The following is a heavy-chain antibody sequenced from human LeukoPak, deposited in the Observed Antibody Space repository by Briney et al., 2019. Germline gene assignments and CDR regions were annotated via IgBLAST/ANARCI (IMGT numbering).Heavy chain of an antibody. CDR3: XXXXXXXXXXXDFYYYYMDV. CDR2: ISYDGRNK. J-gene: IGHJ6*03. V-gene: IGHV3-30*04. CDR1: GXXXXXYA. Sequence: SGXXXXXYAMHWVRQAPGKGLEWLALISYDGRNKYSTDSVKGRLTISRDNAKKTVFLKMNRLREEDTAVYYXXXXXXXXXXXXDFYYYYMDVWGEGTTVTVSS.